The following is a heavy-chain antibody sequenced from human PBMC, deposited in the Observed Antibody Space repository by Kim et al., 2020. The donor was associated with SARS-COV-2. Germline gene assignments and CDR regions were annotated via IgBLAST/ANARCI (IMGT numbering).Heavy chain of an antibody. Sequence: GGSLRLSCAASGFTFSSYSMNWVRQAPGKGLEWVSYISSSSSTIYYADSVKGRFTISRDNAKNSLYLQMNSLRDEDTAVYYCVRVSGYSGYAGWFDPWGQGNLVTVSS. CDR3: VRVSGYSGYAGWFDP. CDR1: GFTFSSYS. J-gene: IGHJ5*02. CDR2: ISSSSSTI. V-gene: IGHV3-48*02. D-gene: IGHD5-12*01.